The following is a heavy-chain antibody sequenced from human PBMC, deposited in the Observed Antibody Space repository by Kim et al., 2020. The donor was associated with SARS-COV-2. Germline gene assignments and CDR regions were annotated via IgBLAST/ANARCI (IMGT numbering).Heavy chain of an antibody. D-gene: IGHD6-6*01. J-gene: IGHJ4*02. V-gene: IGHV4-59*01. Sequence: SNPSLKSRVTISVDTSKNQFSLKLSSVTAADTAVYYCAREGSSSSNFDYWGQGTLVTVSS. CDR3: AREGSSSSNFDY.